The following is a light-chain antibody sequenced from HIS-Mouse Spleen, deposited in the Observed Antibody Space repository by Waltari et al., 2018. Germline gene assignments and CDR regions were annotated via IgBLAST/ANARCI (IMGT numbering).Light chain of an antibody. CDR3: LSADSSGTWV. CDR1: ALPKKY. Sequence: SYELTQPPSVSVSLGQMARITCSGDALPKKYAHWYQQKPGQFPVLVIYKDSERPSGIPERFSGSSSGTIVTLTISGVQAEDEADYYCLSADSSGTWVFGGGTKLTVL. J-gene: IGLJ3*02. V-gene: IGLV3-16*01. CDR2: KDS.